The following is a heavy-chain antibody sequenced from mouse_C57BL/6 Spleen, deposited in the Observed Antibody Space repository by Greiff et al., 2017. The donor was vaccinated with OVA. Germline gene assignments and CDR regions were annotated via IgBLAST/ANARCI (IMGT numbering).Heavy chain of an antibody. D-gene: IGHD1-1*01. CDR2: IDPANGHT. V-gene: IGHV14-3*01. CDR3: ARTVYGSSPDGFAY. CDR1: GFTIKNTY. J-gene: IGHJ3*01. Sequence: EVQLQQSVAELVRPGASVKLSCTASGFTIKNTYMHWVKQRPEQGLEWIGRIDPANGHTKYAPKFQGKATLTADTSSSTASLPLSSRTSADTAIDYCARTVYGSSPDGFAYWGQGTLVTVSA.